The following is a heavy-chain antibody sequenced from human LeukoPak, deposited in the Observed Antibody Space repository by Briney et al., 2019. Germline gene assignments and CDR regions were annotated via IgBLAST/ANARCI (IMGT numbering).Heavy chain of an antibody. CDR1: GYTLTELS. Sequence: ASVKVSCKVSGYTLTELSMHWVRQAPGKGLEWMGGFDPEDGETIYAQKFQGRVTMTTDTSTSTAYMELRSLRSDDTAVYYCARVRGYDFYYWGQGTLVTVSS. J-gene: IGHJ4*02. CDR2: FDPEDGET. CDR3: ARVRGYDFYY. D-gene: IGHD5-12*01. V-gene: IGHV1-24*01.